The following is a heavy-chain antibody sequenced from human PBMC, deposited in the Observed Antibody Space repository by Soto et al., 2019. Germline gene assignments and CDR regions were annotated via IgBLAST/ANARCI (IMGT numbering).Heavy chain of an antibody. J-gene: IGHJ4*02. CDR2: IYHTGST. CDR3: ARAHYGPSGYYFDS. V-gene: IGHV4-30-2*01. CDR1: GDSISSGGYS. D-gene: IGHD3-22*01. Sequence: QVQLQESGSGLVKPSQTLSITCTVSGDSISSGGYSWSWIRQPPQKGLEWIGYIYHTGSTSYSPSLKSRVTISVDKSKNQFSLILNSVTAADTAIYYCARAHYGPSGYYFDSWGQGTLFTVSS.